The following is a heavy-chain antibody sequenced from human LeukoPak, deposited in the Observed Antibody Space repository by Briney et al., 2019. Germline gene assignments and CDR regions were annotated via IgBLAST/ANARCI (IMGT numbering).Heavy chain of an antibody. V-gene: IGHV3-21*03. CDR2: ISSSSSYI. D-gene: IGHD5-12*01. CDR1: GFTFSSYS. J-gene: IGHJ4*02. Sequence: GGSLRLSCAASGFTFSSYSMNWVRQAPGKGLEWVSSISSSSSYIYYADSVKGRFTISRDNAKNSLYLQMNSLKTEDTAVYYCTTDGGYDLGAVDYWGQGTLVTVSS. CDR3: TTDGGYDLGAVDY.